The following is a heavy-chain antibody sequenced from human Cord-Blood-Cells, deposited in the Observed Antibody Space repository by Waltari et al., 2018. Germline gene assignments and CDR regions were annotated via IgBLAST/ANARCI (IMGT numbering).Heavy chain of an antibody. CDR1: GGSFSGYY. D-gene: IGHD3-3*01. V-gene: IGHV4-34*01. J-gene: IGHJ4*02. CDR2: INHSGST. Sequence: QVQLQQWGAGLLKPSETLSLTCAVYGGSFSGYYWSWIRQPPGKGLEWIGEINHSGSTNYNQALKSRVTISVDTSKNQFSLKLSSVTAADTAVYYCARAREVVVYWSGYSYYFDYWGQGTLVTVSS. CDR3: ARAREVVVYWSGYSYYFDY.